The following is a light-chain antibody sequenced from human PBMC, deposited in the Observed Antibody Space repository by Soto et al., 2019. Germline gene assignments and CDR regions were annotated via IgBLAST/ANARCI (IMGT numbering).Light chain of an antibody. J-gene: IGLJ3*02. Sequence: QPVLSQPPSASEATGQRVTISCSAKNSNIGSNYVHWYQQFPGMAPKLLIYKNNPRPSGVPDRFSGSKPGTSASLANSGLRSEEEAEDYYSTWAKHLGGPVLGGGTK. CDR2: KNN. V-gene: IGLV1-47*01. CDR1: NSNIGSNY. CDR3: STWAKHLGGPV.